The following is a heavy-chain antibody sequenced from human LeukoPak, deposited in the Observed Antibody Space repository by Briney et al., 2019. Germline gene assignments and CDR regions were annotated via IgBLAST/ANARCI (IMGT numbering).Heavy chain of an antibody. Sequence: PGGFLRLSCAASGFTFSAYWMSWIHQPPGKGLEWIGEINHSGSTNYNPSLKSRVTISVDTSKNQFSLKLSSVTAADTAVYYCARGSWGDGYNFSPWYYWGQGTLVTVSS. CDR1: GFTFSAYW. J-gene: IGHJ4*02. V-gene: IGHV4-34*01. CDR3: ARGSWGDGYNFSPWYY. D-gene: IGHD5-24*01. CDR2: INHSGST.